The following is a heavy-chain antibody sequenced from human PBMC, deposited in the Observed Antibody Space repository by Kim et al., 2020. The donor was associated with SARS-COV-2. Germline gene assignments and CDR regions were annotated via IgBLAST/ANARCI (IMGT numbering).Heavy chain of an antibody. CDR3: ARPYPYYYYGMDV. Sequence: YADSVNGRFTIARDNSKNTLYLQMNSLRAEDTAAYYCARPYPYYYYGMDVWGQGTTVTVSS. J-gene: IGHJ6*02. V-gene: IGHV3-53*01.